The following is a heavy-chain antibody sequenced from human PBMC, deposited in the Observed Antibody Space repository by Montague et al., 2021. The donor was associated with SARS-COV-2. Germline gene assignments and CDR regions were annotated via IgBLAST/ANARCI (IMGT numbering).Heavy chain of an antibody. CDR2: PYYRSKWSN. Sequence: CAISGDSVSSNSVSWNWIRQSPSRGLELLGRPYYRSKWSNEYALSVKSRITITPDTSKNQLSLQLTSVTPEDTAVYYYTRAVWGVQDYWGQGSLVTVSS. V-gene: IGHV6-1*01. D-gene: IGHD3-10*01. J-gene: IGHJ4*02. CDR3: TRAVWGVQDY. CDR1: GDSVSSNSVS.